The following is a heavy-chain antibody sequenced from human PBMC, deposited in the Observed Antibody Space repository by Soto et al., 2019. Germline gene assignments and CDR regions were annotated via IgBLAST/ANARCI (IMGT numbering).Heavy chain of an antibody. CDR3: TRQWSGYDLLYFDY. Sequence: EVQLVESGGGLVQPGGSLKLSCAASGFTFSGSAMHWVRQASGKGLEWVGRIRSKANSYATAYAASVKGRFTISRDDSKNTAYLQMNSLNTEDTAVYYCTRQWSGYDLLYFDYWGQGTLVTVSS. V-gene: IGHV3-73*02. CDR2: IRSKANSYAT. J-gene: IGHJ4*02. D-gene: IGHD5-12*01. CDR1: GFTFSGSA.